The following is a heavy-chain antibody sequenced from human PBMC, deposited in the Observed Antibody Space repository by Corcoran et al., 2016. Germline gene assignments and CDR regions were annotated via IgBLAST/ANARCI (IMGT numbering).Heavy chain of an antibody. CDR3: ARHQDGGNNYYYYYGMDV. Sequence: EVQLVQSGAEVKKHGESLKISCKGSGYSFTSYWIGWVRQMPGKGLEWMGIIYPGDSDTRYSPSFQGQVTISADKSISTAYLQWSSLKASDTAMYYCARHQDGGNNYYYYYGMDVWGQGTTVTVSS. CDR1: GYSFTSYW. CDR2: IYPGDSDT. V-gene: IGHV5-51*01. J-gene: IGHJ6*02. D-gene: IGHD2-15*01.